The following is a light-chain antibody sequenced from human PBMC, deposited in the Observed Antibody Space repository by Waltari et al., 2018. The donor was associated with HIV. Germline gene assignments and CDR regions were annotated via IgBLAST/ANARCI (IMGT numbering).Light chain of an antibody. Sequence: DIILTQSPDTLAVSLGDRATIHCRSSQTVLSDSTHKNYLSWYQQKPGQPPKLLLYWASALESGVPARFRGSGSATDFTLTITDFQAEDAAIYFCQQYYNTPWTFGQGTRADIK. CDR2: WAS. V-gene: IGKV4-1*01. J-gene: IGKJ1*01. CDR1: QTVLSDSTHKNY. CDR3: QQYYNTPWT.